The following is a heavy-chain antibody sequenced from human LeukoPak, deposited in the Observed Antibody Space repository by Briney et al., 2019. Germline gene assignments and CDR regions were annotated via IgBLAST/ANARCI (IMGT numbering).Heavy chain of an antibody. CDR3: ASSIVAASDN. V-gene: IGHV3-9*03. CDR1: GFTFDDYA. D-gene: IGHD6-6*01. Sequence: PGRSLRLSCAAPGFTFDDYAMHWVRQAPGKGLEWVSGISWNSGSIGYADSVKGRFTISRDNAKNSLYLQMNSLRAEDMALYYCASSIVAASDNWGQGTLVTVSS. J-gene: IGHJ4*02. CDR2: ISWNSGSI.